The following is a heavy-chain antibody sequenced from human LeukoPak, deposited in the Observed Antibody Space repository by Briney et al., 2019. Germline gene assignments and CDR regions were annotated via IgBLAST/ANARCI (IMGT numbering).Heavy chain of an antibody. D-gene: IGHD1-26*01. Sequence: GGSLRLSCAASGFSVSNKYMSWVRQAPGKGLEWVSVIYNGGNTYYADSVKGRFTISRDNSKNTLNLQMNSLRADDTAVYYCVRDSPTVGGYGMDVWGQGTKVTVSS. CDR1: GFSVSNKY. CDR2: IYNGGNT. J-gene: IGHJ6*02. CDR3: VRDSPTVGGYGMDV. V-gene: IGHV3-53*01.